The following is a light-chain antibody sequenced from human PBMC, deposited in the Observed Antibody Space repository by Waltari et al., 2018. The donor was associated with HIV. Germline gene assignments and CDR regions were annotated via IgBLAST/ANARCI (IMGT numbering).Light chain of an antibody. CDR2: MND. Sequence: QSVLTQPPSASGTPGQRVIISCAGISSNIGSNPLSCFQHLPGTAPTFIIYMNDQRPSGVPDRFSGSKSGTSASLAIRGLRSEDEADYYCAAWDASLSRWVFGGGTKLTVL. J-gene: IGLJ3*02. CDR3: AAWDASLSRWV. V-gene: IGLV1-47*01. CDR1: SSNIGSNP.